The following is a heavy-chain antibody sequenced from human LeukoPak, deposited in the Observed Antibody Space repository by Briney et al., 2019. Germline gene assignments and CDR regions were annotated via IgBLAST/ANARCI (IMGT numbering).Heavy chain of an antibody. CDR3: ARGRYSSGWYAAFDI. CDR1: GGSFSGYY. CDR2: INHSGST. V-gene: IGHV4-34*01. D-gene: IGHD6-19*01. Sequence: PSETLSLTCAVYGGSFSGYYWSSIRQPPGKGLEWIGEINHSGSTNYNPSLKSRVTISVDTSKNQFSLKLSSVTAADTAVYYCARGRYSSGWYAAFDIWGQGTMVTVSS. J-gene: IGHJ3*02.